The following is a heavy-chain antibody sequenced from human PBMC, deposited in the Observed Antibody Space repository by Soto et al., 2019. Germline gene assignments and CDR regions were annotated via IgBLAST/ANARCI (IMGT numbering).Heavy chain of an antibody. CDR1: GGSISSGGYY. CDR3: ARGISGSHDY. Sequence: QVQLQESGPGLVKPSQTLSLTCTVSGGSISSGGYYWSWIRQHPGKGLEWIGYIYYSGSTYYNPSLRXXVXIXXDTSKNQFSLKLSSVTAADTAVYYCARGISGSHDYWGQGTLVTVSS. D-gene: IGHD1-26*01. CDR2: IYYSGST. V-gene: IGHV4-31*01. J-gene: IGHJ4*02.